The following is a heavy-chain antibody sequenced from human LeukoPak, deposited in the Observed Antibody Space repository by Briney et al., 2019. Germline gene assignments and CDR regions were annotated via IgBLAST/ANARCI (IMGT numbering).Heavy chain of an antibody. CDR2: IWYDGSNK. V-gene: IGHV3-33*01. D-gene: IGHD2/OR15-2a*01. J-gene: IGHJ4*02. CDR3: ARGGLSIMGY. Sequence: GGSLRLSCAASGFTFSSYGMHWVRQAPGKGLEWVAVIWYDGSNKYYADSVKGRFTISRDNARNSLYLQMNSLRAEDTAVYFCARGGLSIMGYWGQGTLVTVSS. CDR1: GFTFSSYG.